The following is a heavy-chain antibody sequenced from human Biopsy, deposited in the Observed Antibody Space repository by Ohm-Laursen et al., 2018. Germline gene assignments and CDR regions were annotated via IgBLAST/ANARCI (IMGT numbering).Heavy chain of an antibody. Sequence: SETLSLTCTASGGPIDSYYWSWIRQPPGKALEWIGYIYFTGRTSYNPSPKSRVTMSVNTSKKQFSLRLSSVTAADTAVYYCASAGYNPDWNFDLWGRGTRVTVSS. D-gene: IGHD5-24*01. CDR3: ASAGYNPDWNFDL. CDR1: GGPIDSYY. J-gene: IGHJ2*01. V-gene: IGHV4-59*12. CDR2: IYFTGRT.